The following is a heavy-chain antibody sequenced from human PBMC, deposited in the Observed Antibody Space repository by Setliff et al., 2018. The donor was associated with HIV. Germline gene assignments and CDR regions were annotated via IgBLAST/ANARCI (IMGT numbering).Heavy chain of an antibody. Sequence: PSETLSLTCTVSGGSISSGGPGYYWGWVRQPPGGGLEWIGSVYYSGNTFYNPSLQSRGTISADTSKNQFSLKLNSVTAADTAVYYCARHNGGGDRWFGPWGQGTLVTVSS. CDR2: VYYSGNT. CDR3: ARHNGGGDRWFGP. V-gene: IGHV4-39*01. J-gene: IGHJ5*02. CDR1: GGSISSGGPGYY. D-gene: IGHD7-27*01.